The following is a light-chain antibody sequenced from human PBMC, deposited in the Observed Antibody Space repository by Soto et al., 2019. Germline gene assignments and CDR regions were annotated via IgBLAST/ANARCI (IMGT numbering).Light chain of an antibody. CDR1: QSISSSY. V-gene: IGKV3-20*01. Sequence: EIVLTQSPGTLSLSPGERATLSCRASQSISSSYLAWYQQKPGQAPRLLIYGASSRATGTPDRFSGSGSGTDFSLTISRLEPEDCAVYYCQQYSSSPLTFGGGTKVEIK. CDR2: GAS. CDR3: QQYSSSPLT. J-gene: IGKJ4*01.